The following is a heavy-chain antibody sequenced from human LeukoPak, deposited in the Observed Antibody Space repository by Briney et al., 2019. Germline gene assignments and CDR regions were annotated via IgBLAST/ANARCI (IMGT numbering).Heavy chain of an antibody. J-gene: IGHJ4*02. CDR1: GGSFSGYY. CDR3: ARGTYYYDSSGQGYFDY. D-gene: IGHD3-22*01. CDR2: INHSGGT. V-gene: IGHV4-34*01. Sequence: PSETLSLTCAVYGGSFSGYYWSWIRQPPGKGLEWIGEINHSGGTNYNPSLKSRVTISVDTSKNQFSLKLSSVTAADTAVYYCARGTYYYDSSGQGYFDYWGQGTLVTVSS.